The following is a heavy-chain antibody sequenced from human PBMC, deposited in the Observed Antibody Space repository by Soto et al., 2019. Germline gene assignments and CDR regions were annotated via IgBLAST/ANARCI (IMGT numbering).Heavy chain of an antibody. Sequence: QLTLKESGPTLVKPPKNLTLTCTFAGFSLSTRGVGVGWIRQPPGKALEWLALIYWYDDKRYSQSLKSRLTITKDTSENHVVLTMTNMDPVDTATYYGAHRRGTYYDYIWGSSGGQDWCDPWGQGTLVTVSS. CDR3: AHRRGTYYDYIWGSSGGQDWCDP. J-gene: IGHJ5*02. CDR1: GFSLSTRGVG. D-gene: IGHD3-16*01. CDR2: IYWYDDK. V-gene: IGHV2-5*01.